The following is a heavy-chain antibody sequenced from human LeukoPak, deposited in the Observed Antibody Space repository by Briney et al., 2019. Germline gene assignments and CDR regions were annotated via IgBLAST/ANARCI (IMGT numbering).Heavy chain of an antibody. CDR3: ARGSYYYGNSGYWRFDY. CDR1: GFTFSDFY. Sequence: PGGSLRLSCAAPGFTFSDFYMSWIRQAPGKGLEWVSYISNSGGAKYYADSVKGRFTISRDNAKNSLYLQMNSLRAGDTAVYYCARGSYYYGNSGYWRFDYWGQGTLVTVSS. J-gene: IGHJ4*02. V-gene: IGHV3-11*01. CDR2: ISNSGGAK. D-gene: IGHD3-22*01.